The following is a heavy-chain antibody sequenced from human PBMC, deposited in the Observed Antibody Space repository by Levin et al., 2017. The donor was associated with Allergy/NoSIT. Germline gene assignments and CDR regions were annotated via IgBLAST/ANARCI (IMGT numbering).Heavy chain of an antibody. Sequence: GGSLRLSCAASGFTFSSYAMHWVRQAPGRGLEYVSSISTNGDSTYYANSVKDRFTISRDNSKNTLYLQMGSLRDEDMAVYYCARARGGSGWAGRWFDSWGQGTLVTVSS. J-gene: IGHJ5*01. V-gene: IGHV3-64*01. D-gene: IGHD6-19*01. CDR3: ARARGGSGWAGRWFDS. CDR2: ISTNGDST. CDR1: GFTFSSYA.